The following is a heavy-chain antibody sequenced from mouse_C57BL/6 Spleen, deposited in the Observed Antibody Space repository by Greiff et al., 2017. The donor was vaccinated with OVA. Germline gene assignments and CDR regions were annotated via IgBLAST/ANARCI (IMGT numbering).Heavy chain of an antibody. CDR3: ARGYYYGSSYDGYAMDY. V-gene: IGHV1-80*01. CDR2: IYPGDGDT. CDR1: GYAFSSYW. D-gene: IGHD1-1*01. J-gene: IGHJ4*01. Sequence: QVQLKQSGAELVKPGASVKISCKASGYAFSSYWMNWVKQRPGKGLEWIGQIYPGDGDTNYNGKFKGKATLTADKSSSTAYMQLSSLTSEDSAVYFCARGYYYGSSYDGYAMDYWGQGTSVTVSS.